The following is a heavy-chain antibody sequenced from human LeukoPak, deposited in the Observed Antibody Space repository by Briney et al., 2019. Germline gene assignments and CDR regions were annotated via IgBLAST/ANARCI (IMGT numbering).Heavy chain of an antibody. J-gene: IGHJ5*02. CDR1: GFTFSSYG. V-gene: IGHV3-23*01. CDR3: AKKPSWGSGSYLPA. Sequence: GGSLRLSCAASGFTFSSYGMSWVRQAPGKGLEWVSAISGSGGNTYYADSVKGRFTISRDNSKNTLYLQMNSLRAEDTAVYYCAKKPSWGSGSYLPAWGQGTLVTVSS. D-gene: IGHD3-10*01. CDR2: ISGSGGNT.